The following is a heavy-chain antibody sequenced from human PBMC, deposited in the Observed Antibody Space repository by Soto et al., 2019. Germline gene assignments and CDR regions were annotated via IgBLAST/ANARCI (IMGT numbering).Heavy chain of an antibody. D-gene: IGHD2-2*01. CDR2: LMSKTDGGTT. V-gene: IGHV3-15*01. J-gene: IGHJ4*02. CDR1: GFDFSKAW. CDR3: AAGTGRTDLDY. Sequence: EVQLVESGGGLVKPGGSLRLSCAASGFDFSKAWMSWVRQAPGKGLEWVGRLMSKTDGGTTVYAAPVKGRFTISRDDSKNTLYLQMSSLNTEATAVYYCAAGTGRTDLDYWGQGTLVTVSS.